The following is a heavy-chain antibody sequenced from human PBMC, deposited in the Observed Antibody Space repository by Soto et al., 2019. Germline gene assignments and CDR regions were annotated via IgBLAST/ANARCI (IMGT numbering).Heavy chain of an antibody. CDR2: ISHDGSGT. CDR1: GFTFSNYW. J-gene: IGHJ4*01. V-gene: IGHV3-74*01. Sequence: GGSLRLSCAASGFTFSNYWMHWVRQVPGRGLVWVSRISHDGSGTSYADSVKGRFTISRDNAKNTVYLQMNSLRAEDTAVYYCGSALEYWRNGTLVTX. CDR3: GSALEY.